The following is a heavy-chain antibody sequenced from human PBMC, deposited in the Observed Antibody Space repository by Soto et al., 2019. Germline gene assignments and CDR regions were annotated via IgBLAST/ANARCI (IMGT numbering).Heavy chain of an antibody. J-gene: IGHJ4*02. CDR3: ARERGGLAARLFDY. CDR2: IKQDGSEK. Sequence: PGGSLRLSCAASGFTFSSYWMSWVRQAPGKGLEWVANIKQDGSEKYYVDSVKGRFTISRDNAKNSLYLQMNSLRAEDTAVYYCARERGGLAARLFDYWGQGTLVTVSS. CDR1: GFTFSSYW. V-gene: IGHV3-7*01. D-gene: IGHD6-6*01.